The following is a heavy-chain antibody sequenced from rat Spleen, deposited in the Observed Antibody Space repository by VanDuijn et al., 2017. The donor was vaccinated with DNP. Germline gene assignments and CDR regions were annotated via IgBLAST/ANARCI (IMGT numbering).Heavy chain of an antibody. Sequence: EVQLQESGPGLVKPSQSLSLTCSVTGYSITSNYWAWIRKFPGDKMEWIGYINYSGGTGYNPSLKSRISITRDTSKSQFFLQVNSVTTEDTATYYCARSYYDGSYYYGNWGRGVMVTVSS. CDR1: GYSITSNY. J-gene: IGHJ2*01. V-gene: IGHV3-1*01. D-gene: IGHD1-12*02. CDR2: INYSGGT. CDR3: ARSYYDGSYYYGN.